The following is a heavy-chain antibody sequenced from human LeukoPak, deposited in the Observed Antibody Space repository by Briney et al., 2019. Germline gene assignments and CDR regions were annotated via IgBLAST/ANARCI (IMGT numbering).Heavy chain of an antibody. D-gene: IGHD3-10*01. Sequence: GGSLRLSCAASGFTVSSNYTSWVRQAPGKGLEWVSVIYSGGSTYYADSVKGRFTISRDNSKNTLYLQMNSLRAEDTAVYYCARDQGYYYGSGTYYYMDVWGKGTTVTVSS. CDR2: IYSGGST. CDR1: GFTVSSNY. CDR3: ARDQGYYYGSGTYYYMDV. J-gene: IGHJ6*03. V-gene: IGHV3-53*01.